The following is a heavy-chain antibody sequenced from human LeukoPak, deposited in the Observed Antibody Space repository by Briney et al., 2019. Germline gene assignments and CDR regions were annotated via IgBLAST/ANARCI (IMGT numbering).Heavy chain of an antibody. J-gene: IGHJ6*02. CDR2: ISSSSSYI. V-gene: IGHV3-21*01. D-gene: IGHD3-10*01. Sequence: PGGSLRLSCAASGFTFSSYAMHWVRQAPGKGLEWVSSISSSSSYIYYADSVKGRFTISRDNSKNTLYLQMNSLRAEDTAMYYCARGPLGGSGRNGMDVWGQGTTVTVSS. CDR1: GFTFSSYA. CDR3: ARGPLGGSGRNGMDV.